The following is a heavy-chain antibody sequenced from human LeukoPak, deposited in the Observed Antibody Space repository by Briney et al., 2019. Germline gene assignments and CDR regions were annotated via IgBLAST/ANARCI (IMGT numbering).Heavy chain of an antibody. CDR1: GFSFNTYA. J-gene: IGHJ4*02. Sequence: GGSLRLSCAASGFSFNTYAMNWVRQAPGKGLELVSGISDTGRTTYYTDSVKGRFTISRDNSKNTLHLQMNSLRAEDTALYFCAKDHDNTDYYYYFDSWGQGTLVTVSS. D-gene: IGHD2-21*02. CDR3: AKDHDNTDYYYYFDS. CDR2: ISDTGRTT. V-gene: IGHV3-23*01.